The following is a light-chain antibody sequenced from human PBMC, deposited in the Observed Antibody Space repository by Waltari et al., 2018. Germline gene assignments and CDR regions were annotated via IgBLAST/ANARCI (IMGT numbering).Light chain of an antibody. CDR3: QQYEGYST. V-gene: IGKV1-5*03. Sequence: DIQMTQSPSPLSASVADRVTITCRASQSISSWLAWHQQKPGKAPKLLIYDASSLESGVPSRFSGSGSGTEFTLTISSLQPDDFATYYCQQYEGYSTFGQGTKVEIK. CDR2: DAS. CDR1: QSISSW. J-gene: IGKJ2*01.